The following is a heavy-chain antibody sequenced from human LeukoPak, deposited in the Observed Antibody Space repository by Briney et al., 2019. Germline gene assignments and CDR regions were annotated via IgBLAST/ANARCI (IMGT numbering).Heavy chain of an antibody. CDR1: GFTFSGSA. Sequence: PGGSLRLSCAASGFTFSGSAMHWVRQASGKGLEWVGRIRSKANSYATAYAASVKGRFTISRDDSKNTADLQMNSLKTEDTAVYYCTSPSTGYSSGWATSTLDYWGQGTLVTVSS. D-gene: IGHD6-19*01. CDR2: IRSKANSYAT. CDR3: TSPSTGYSSGWATSTLDY. J-gene: IGHJ4*02. V-gene: IGHV3-73*01.